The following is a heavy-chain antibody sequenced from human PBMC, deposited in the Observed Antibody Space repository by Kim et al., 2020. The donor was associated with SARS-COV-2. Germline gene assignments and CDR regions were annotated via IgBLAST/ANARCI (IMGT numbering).Heavy chain of an antibody. CDR2: INHSGST. CDR3: ARGSYYYGSGSYPVYYYYGMDV. CDR1: GGSFSGYY. Sequence: SETLSLTCAVYGGSFSGYYWSWIRQPPGKGLEWIGEINHSGSTNYNPSLKSRVTISVDTSKNQFSLKLSSVTAADTAVYYCARGSYYYGSGSYPVYYYYGMDVWGQGTTVTVSS. J-gene: IGHJ6*02. D-gene: IGHD3-10*01. V-gene: IGHV4-34*01.